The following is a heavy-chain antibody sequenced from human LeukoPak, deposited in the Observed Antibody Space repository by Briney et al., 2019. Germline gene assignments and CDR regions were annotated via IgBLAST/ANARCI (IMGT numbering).Heavy chain of an antibody. Sequence: GGSLRLSCAASGFTFSSYSMNWVRQAPGKGLEWVSYISSSSSTIYYADSVKGRFTISRDNAKNSLYLQMNSLRAEDTAVYYCARVPHAMVRGVIITEFYFDYWGQGTLVTVSS. J-gene: IGHJ4*02. CDR2: ISSSSSTI. CDR3: ARVPHAMVRGVIITEFYFDY. V-gene: IGHV3-48*04. CDR1: GFTFSSYS. D-gene: IGHD3-10*01.